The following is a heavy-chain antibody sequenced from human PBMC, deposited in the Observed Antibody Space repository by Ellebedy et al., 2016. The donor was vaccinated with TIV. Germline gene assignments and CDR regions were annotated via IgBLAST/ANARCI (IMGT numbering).Heavy chain of an antibody. D-gene: IGHD3-10*01. V-gene: IGHV1-69*06. CDR2: IIPIFGTA. J-gene: IGHJ6*02. Sequence: ASVKVSCKASGGTFSSYAISWVRQAPGQGLEWMGGIIPIFGTANYAQKFQGRVTITADKSTSTVYMELSSLRSEDTAVYYCARGGLLWYGMDVWGQGTTVTVSS. CDR1: GGTFSSYA. CDR3: ARGGLLWYGMDV.